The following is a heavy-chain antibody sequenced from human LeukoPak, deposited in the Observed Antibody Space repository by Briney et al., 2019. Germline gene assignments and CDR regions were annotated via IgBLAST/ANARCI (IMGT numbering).Heavy chain of an antibody. CDR1: GGSISSGGYS. CDR3: ARPGMDV. CDR2: IYHSGST. J-gene: IGHJ6*02. V-gene: IGHV4-30-2*01. Sequence: PSETLSLTCAVSGGSISSGGYSWSWIRQPPGKGLEWIGYIYHSGSTYYNPSLKSRVTISVDTSKNQFSLKLSSVTAADTAVYYCARPGMDVWGQGTTVTVSS.